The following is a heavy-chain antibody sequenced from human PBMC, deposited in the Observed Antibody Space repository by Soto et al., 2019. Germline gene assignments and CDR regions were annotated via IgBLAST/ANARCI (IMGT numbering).Heavy chain of an antibody. J-gene: IGHJ3*02. D-gene: IGHD2-2*02. CDR2: VSYSGTT. V-gene: IGHV4-30-4*01. CDR1: GDSISSGIYY. CDR3: ARAPYRGSNSRGSFDM. Sequence: SETLSLTCTVSGDSISSGIYYWSWIRQSPGKSLQWIGYVSYSGTTYYNPSLESRITMSLDTSKNQFSMKVTFVTAAATIVYFCARAPYRGSNSRGSFDMWGEGTMVTFTS.